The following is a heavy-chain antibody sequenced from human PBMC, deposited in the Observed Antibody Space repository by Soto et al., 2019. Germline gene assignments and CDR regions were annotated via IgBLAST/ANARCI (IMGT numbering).Heavy chain of an antibody. CDR3: ARLVRGVIITEVLD. D-gene: IGHD3-10*01. CDR2: IDPSDSYT. J-gene: IGHJ4*02. CDR1: GYSFTSYW. Sequence: PGESVKISCKGSGYSFTSYWISWVRQMPVKGLERMGRIDPSDSYTNYSPSFQGHVTISADKSISTAYLQWSSLKASDTAMYYCARLVRGVIITEVLDWGQGTLVTVSS. V-gene: IGHV5-10-1*01.